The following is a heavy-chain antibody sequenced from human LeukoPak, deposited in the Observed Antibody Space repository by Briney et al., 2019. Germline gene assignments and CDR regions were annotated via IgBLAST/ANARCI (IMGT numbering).Heavy chain of an antibody. CDR1: AYTFTRYG. CDR3: ARHGGIGPKRDYFDY. D-gene: IGHD3-16*01. CDR2: LSTDNGDT. J-gene: IGHJ4*02. V-gene: IGHV1-18*01. Sequence: ASVKVSCTASAYTFTRYGISWVRQAPGQGLERMGWLSTDNGDTNYAQKFQGRVTMTTDTSTTTAHMELRSLTSDDTAIYYCARHGGIGPKRDYFDYWGPGTLVTVSS.